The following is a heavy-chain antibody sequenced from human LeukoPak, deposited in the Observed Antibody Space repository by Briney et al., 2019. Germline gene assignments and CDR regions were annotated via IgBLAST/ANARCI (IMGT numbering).Heavy chain of an antibody. J-gene: IGHJ4*02. CDR2: ISHNGGNT. CDR1: GFTFNSYV. D-gene: IGHD3-10*01. Sequence: GGSLRLSCAASGFTFNSYVLSWVRQAPGEGLEWVSSISHNGGNTYYADSVKGRFTISRDNSKNTLYLRMNSLRAEDAAVYYCAKGSFYGSGSYCQFDNWGQGTLVTVSS. V-gene: IGHV3-23*01. CDR3: AKGSFYGSGSYCQFDN.